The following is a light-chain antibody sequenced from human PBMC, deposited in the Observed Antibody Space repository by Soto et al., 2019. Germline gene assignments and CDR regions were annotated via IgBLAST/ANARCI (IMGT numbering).Light chain of an antibody. CDR3: QQYNNWPPWT. CDR2: DAS. CDR1: QSVSNF. J-gene: IGKJ1*01. Sequence: EIVLTQSPATLSLSPGERATLSCRASQSVSNFLAWYQQKPGQAPRLLIYDASNRATGVPARFSGSGSGTDFTLTISSLEPEDLAVYYCQQYNNWPPWTFGQGTKVDIK. V-gene: IGKV3-11*01.